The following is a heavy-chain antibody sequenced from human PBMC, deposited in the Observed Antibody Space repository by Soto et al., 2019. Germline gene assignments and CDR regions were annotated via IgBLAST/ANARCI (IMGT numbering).Heavy chain of an antibody. Sequence: SETLSLTCAVSGGSISSSNWWSWVRQPPGKGLEGIGEIYHSGSTNYNPSLKSRVTISVDKSKNQFSLKLISVTAADTAVYYCAIDFYWGSDLAASHYYGMDVWGQGTTVTVSS. V-gene: IGHV4-4*02. J-gene: IGHJ6*02. CDR1: GGSISSSNW. CDR2: IYHSGST. D-gene: IGHD6-13*01. CDR3: AIDFYWGSDLAASHYYGMDV.